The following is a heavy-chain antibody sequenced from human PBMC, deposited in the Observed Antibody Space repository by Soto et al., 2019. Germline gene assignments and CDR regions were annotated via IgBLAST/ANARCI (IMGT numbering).Heavy chain of an antibody. V-gene: IGHV1-69*01. Sequence: QVQLVQSGAEVKKPGSSVKVSCKASGGTFSSYAIIWVRQAPGQGLEWMGGIIPIFGTANYAQKFQGRVTITADESTSTAYMELSSLRSEDTAVYYCARPDAPELLRYTPGNDAFDIWGQGTMVTVSS. J-gene: IGHJ3*02. D-gene: IGHD1-26*01. CDR3: ARPDAPELLRYTPGNDAFDI. CDR1: GGTFSSYA. CDR2: IIPIFGTA.